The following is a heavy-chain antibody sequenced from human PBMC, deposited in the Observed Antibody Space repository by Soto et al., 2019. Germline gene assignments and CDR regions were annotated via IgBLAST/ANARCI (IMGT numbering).Heavy chain of an antibody. Sequence: SETLSLTCTVSGGSISGHAWIWVRQPAGRGLEWIGHIYPSGSTSYNPSLRSRVTMSLDTSKNQIFLNLTSVTAADTAVFYCVRGRSYSVYDFWGPGTLVTVSS. CDR2: IYPSGST. D-gene: IGHD5-12*01. CDR1: GGSISGHA. CDR3: VRGRSYSVYDF. V-gene: IGHV4-4*07. J-gene: IGHJ4*02.